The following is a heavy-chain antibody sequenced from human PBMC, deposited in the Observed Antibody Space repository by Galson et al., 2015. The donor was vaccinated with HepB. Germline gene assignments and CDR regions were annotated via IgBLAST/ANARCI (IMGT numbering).Heavy chain of an antibody. CDR1: GFTFSSYS. CDR2: ISSSSSTI. Sequence: SLRLSCAASGFTFSSYSMNWVRQAPGKGLEWVSYISSSSSTIYYADSVKGRFTISRDNAKNSLYLQMNSLRAEDTAVYYCAREFGGYYDSSGYLYTQMGYFQHWGQGTLVTVSS. D-gene: IGHD3-22*01. V-gene: IGHV3-48*01. J-gene: IGHJ1*01. CDR3: AREFGGYYDSSGYLYTQMGYFQH.